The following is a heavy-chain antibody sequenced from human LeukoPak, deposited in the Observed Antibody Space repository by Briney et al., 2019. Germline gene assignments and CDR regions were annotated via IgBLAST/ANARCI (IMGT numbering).Heavy chain of an antibody. Sequence: PSETLSLTCAVYGGSFSGYYWSWIRQPPGKGLEWIGEINHSGSTNYNPSLKSRVTISVDTSKNQFSLKLSSVTAADTAVYYCARLGHDYDSSAFDYWGQGTLVTVSS. J-gene: IGHJ4*02. CDR1: GGSFSGYY. D-gene: IGHD3-22*01. V-gene: IGHV4-34*01. CDR3: ARLGHDYDSSAFDY. CDR2: INHSGST.